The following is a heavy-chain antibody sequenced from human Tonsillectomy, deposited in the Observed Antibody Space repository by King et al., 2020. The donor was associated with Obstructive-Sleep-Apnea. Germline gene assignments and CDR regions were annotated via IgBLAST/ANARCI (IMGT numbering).Heavy chain of an antibody. Sequence: VQLVESGGGLVQPGGSLRLSCAASGFTFSSYAMSWVRQAPGKGLEWVSAISGSGGSTYFADSVKGRFTISRDNSKNTLYMQMNSLRAEDTAVYYCAKFNGFRFGMDVWGQGTTVTVSS. J-gene: IGHJ6*02. CDR1: GFTFSSYA. CDR3: AKFNGFRFGMDV. CDR2: ISGSGGST. D-gene: IGHD2-8*01. V-gene: IGHV3-23*04.